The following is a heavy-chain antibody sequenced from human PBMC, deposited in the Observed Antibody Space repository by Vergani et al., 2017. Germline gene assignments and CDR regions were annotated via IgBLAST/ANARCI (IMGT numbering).Heavy chain of an antibody. V-gene: IGHV1-8*03. Sequence: QVQLVQSGTEVKKPGASVKVSCKASGYTFTNYEINWVRHATGQGLEWMGWMNPISGNTGFAQKFRGRVTITRDTSISTAYMELSSLRSEDTAIYYCASGLSGYCSGDSFYIHPWFDSWGPGTLVTVSS. CDR2: MNPISGNT. D-gene: IGHD2-15*01. J-gene: IGHJ5*01. CDR3: ASGLSGYCSGDSFYIHPWFDS. CDR1: GYTFTNYE.